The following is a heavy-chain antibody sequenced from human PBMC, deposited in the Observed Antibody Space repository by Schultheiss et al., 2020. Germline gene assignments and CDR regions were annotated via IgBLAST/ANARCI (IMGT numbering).Heavy chain of an antibody. V-gene: IGHV4-31*03. J-gene: IGHJ4*02. CDR1: GGSISSGGYY. Sequence: SETLSLTCTVSGGSISSGGYYWSWIRQHPGKGLEWIGYIYYSGSTYYNPSLKSRVTISVDTSKNQFSLKLSSVTAADTAVYYCARDSESGSPLGDWGQGTLVTVSS. CDR3: ARDSESGSPLGD. D-gene: IGHD1-26*01. CDR2: IYYSGST.